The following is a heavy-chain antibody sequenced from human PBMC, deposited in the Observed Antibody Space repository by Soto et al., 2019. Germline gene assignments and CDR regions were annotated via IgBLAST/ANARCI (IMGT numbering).Heavy chain of an antibody. V-gene: IGHV1-69*02. J-gene: IGHJ1*01. D-gene: IGHD4-17*01. CDR2: IIPILGIA. CDR3: ARLPTTVTTQYFQH. Sequence: QVQLVQSGAEVKKPGSSVKVSCKASGGTFRSYTISWVRQAPGQGLEWMGRIIPILGIANYAQKFQGRVTITADKSTSTAYMELSSLRSEDTAVYYCARLPTTVTTQYFQHWGQGTLVTVSS. CDR1: GGTFRSYT.